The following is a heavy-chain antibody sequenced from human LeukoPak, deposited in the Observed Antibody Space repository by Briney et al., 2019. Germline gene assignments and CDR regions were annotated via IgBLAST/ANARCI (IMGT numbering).Heavy chain of an antibody. D-gene: IGHD2-2*02. V-gene: IGHV4-30-4*08. CDR1: GGSISSGDYY. J-gene: IGHJ3*02. CDR2: IYYIGST. Sequence: PSQTLSLTCTVSGGSISSGDYYWSWIRQPPGKGLEWIGYIYYIGSTYYNPSLKSRVTISVDTSKNQFSLKLSSVTAADTAVYYCASLSDIVVVPAAIKDAFDIWGQGTMVTVSS. CDR3: ASLSDIVVVPAAIKDAFDI.